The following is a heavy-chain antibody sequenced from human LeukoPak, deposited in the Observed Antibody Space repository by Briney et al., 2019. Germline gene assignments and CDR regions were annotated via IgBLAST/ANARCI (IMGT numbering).Heavy chain of an antibody. CDR1: GFTFSSYW. J-gene: IGHJ4*02. CDR3: AKTSVGEGRIIGSGYFDN. V-gene: IGHV3-23*01. Sequence: PGGSLRLSCAASGFTFSSYWMSWVRQAPGKGLEWVSIISGSGTVTYYADSVKGRFTISRDNSKNTLYLQMNSLRAEDTAVYYCAKTSVGEGRIIGSGYFDNWGQGTLVTVSS. CDR2: ISGSGTVT. D-gene: IGHD2-15*01.